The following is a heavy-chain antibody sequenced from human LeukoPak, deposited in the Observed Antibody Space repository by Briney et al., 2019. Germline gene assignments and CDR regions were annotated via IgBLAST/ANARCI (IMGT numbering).Heavy chain of an antibody. CDR2: VRFNSGST. Sequence: GGSLRLSCAASGFTFRSYAMTWVRQAPGKGLEWVSEVRFNSGSTYYADSVKGRFTISRDNSKNTLYLQMNSLRAEDMAVYYCARTAVGTLWTFDLWGRGTLVTVSS. CDR3: ARTAVGTLWTFDL. V-gene: IGHV3-23*01. J-gene: IGHJ2*01. CDR1: GFTFRSYA. D-gene: IGHD6-13*01.